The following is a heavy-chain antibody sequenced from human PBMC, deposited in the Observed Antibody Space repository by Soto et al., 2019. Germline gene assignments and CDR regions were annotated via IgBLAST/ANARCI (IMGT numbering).Heavy chain of an antibody. Sequence: PSETLSLTCTVSGGSISSSSYYWGWIRQPLGKGLEWIGSIYYSGSTYYNPSLKSRVTISVDTSKNQFSLKLSSVTAADTAVYYCATRIADRLMYYYGMDVWGQGTTVTVYS. D-gene: IGHD6-6*01. V-gene: IGHV4-39*01. J-gene: IGHJ6*02. CDR3: ATRIADRLMYYYGMDV. CDR1: GGSISSSSYY. CDR2: IYYSGST.